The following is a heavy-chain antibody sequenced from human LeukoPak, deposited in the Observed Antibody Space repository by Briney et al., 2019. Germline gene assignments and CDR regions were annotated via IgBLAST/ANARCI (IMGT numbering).Heavy chain of an antibody. Sequence: GRSLRLSCATSGFNFGVVAMDWIRQAPGKGLEWVGFIRHREYGGTAEYAASVSGRFAISRDDSKSIVYLQMNDLRTEDTGVYYCARERAGDVDYWGLGTLVTVSS. J-gene: IGHJ4*02. CDR1: GFNFGVVA. V-gene: IGHV3-49*03. CDR2: IRHREYGGTA. CDR3: ARERAGDVDY.